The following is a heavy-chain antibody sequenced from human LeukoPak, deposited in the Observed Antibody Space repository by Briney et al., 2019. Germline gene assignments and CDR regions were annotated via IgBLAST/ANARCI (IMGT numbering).Heavy chain of an antibody. Sequence: ASVKVSCKASGYTFTSYGISWVRQAPGQGLEWMGSISPYNGNTNYAERLQGRVIMTTDTSTRTAYMELRSLRSDDTAVFYCARDQYDYVWGSYRPYFDYWGHGTLVTVSS. J-gene: IGHJ4*01. CDR2: ISPYNGNT. V-gene: IGHV1-18*04. CDR1: GYTFTSYG. D-gene: IGHD3-16*02. CDR3: ARDQYDYVWGSYRPYFDY.